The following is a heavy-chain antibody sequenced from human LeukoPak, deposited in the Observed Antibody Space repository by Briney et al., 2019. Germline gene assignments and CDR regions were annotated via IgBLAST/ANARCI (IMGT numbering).Heavy chain of an antibody. CDR2: ISGSGAST. V-gene: IGHV3-23*01. Sequence: GGSLRLSCAASGFTFDTYAISWVRQAPGRGLEWVSAISGSGASTYYADSVKGRFTISRDISKNTLYLQMNSLRAEDTALYYCAKGDGGLIVPTARVYWGQETLVTVSS. J-gene: IGHJ4*02. D-gene: IGHD2-2*01. CDR1: GFTFDTYA. CDR3: AKGDGGLIVPTARVY.